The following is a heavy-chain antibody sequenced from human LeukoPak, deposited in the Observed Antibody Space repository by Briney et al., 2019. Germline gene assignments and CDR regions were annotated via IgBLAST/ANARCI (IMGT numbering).Heavy chain of an antibody. Sequence: SGPTLVKPTQALTLTCTFSGFSFSTSGVGVGWIRQPPGKALEWLAVIYWKEGKRYRPSLKSRLTITKDTSKNQVVLTMTNMDPVDTATYYCARSPYYDILTGSRGTFDYWGRGILVTVSS. CDR3: ARSPYYDILTGSRGTFDY. V-gene: IGHV2-5*01. CDR1: GFSFSTSGVG. J-gene: IGHJ4*02. CDR2: IYWKEGK. D-gene: IGHD3-9*01.